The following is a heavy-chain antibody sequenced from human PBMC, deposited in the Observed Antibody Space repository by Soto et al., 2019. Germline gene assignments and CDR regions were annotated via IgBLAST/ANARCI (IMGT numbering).Heavy chain of an antibody. CDR3: TTLIPITMIVDFY. Sequence: GGPLRLSCAASGFTFSNAWMNWVRQAPGKGLEWVGRIKSKTDGGTTDYAAPVKGRFTISRDDSKNTLYLQMNSLKTEDTAVYYCTTLIPITMIVDFYWGQGTLVTVSS. J-gene: IGHJ4*02. V-gene: IGHV3-15*07. CDR2: IKSKTDGGTT. D-gene: IGHD3-22*01. CDR1: GFTFSNAW.